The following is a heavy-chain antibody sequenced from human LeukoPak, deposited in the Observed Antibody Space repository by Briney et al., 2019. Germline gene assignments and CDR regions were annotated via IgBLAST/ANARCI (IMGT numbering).Heavy chain of an antibody. CDR2: INVGNGNT. CDR3: ARYSGSFGDAFDI. J-gene: IGHJ3*02. D-gene: IGHD1-26*01. V-gene: IGHV1-3*03. Sequence: ASVKVPCKASGYTFTTYSIHWVRQAPGQRLEWMGWINVGNGNTKYSQEFQGRVTITRDTSASTAYMELSSLRSEDMAVYYCARYSGSFGDAFDIWGQGTMVTVSS. CDR1: GYTFTTYS.